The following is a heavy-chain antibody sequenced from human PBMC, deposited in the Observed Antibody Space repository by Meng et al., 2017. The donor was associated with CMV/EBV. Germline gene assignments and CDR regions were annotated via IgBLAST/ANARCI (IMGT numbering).Heavy chain of an antibody. Sequence: GGSLRLSCAASGFTFSSYAMSWVRQAPGKGLEWVSVIYSGGSSTYYADSVKGRFTISRDNSKNTLYLQMNSLRAEDTAVYYCAKTSVDYFDYWGQGTLVTVSS. CDR2: IYSGGSST. V-gene: IGHV3-23*03. CDR1: GFTFSSYA. CDR3: AKTSVDYFDY. D-gene: IGHD5/OR15-5a*01. J-gene: IGHJ4*02.